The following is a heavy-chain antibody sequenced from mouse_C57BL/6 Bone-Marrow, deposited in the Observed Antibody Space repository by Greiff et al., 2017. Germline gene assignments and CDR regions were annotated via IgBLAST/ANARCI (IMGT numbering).Heavy chain of an antibody. D-gene: IGHD2-2*01. J-gene: IGHJ3*01. CDR1: GYSFTGYY. CDR2: INPSTGGT. Sequence: VQLQQSGPELVKPGASVKISCKASGYSFTGYYMNWVKQSPEKSLEWIGEINPSTGGTTYNQKFKAKATLTVDKSSSTAYMQLKSLTSEDSAVYYCARGGWLRAYWGQGTLVTVSA. CDR3: ARGGWLRAY. V-gene: IGHV1-42*01.